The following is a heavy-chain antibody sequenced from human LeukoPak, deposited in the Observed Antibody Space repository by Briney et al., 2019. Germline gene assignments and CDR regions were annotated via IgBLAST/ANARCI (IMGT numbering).Heavy chain of an antibody. D-gene: IGHD3-3*01. CDR3: ARDSEYYDFWSGYYRSSDY. Sequence: GASVKVSCKASGYTFTIYGTSRVRQAPGQGLDWMGWMSAYNGNTNYAQKLPGRVTMTTDTSTSTAYMELRSLRSDDTAVYYCARDSEYYDFWSGYYRSSDYWGQGTLVTVSS. CDR2: MSAYNGNT. CDR1: GYTFTIYG. J-gene: IGHJ4*02. V-gene: IGHV1-18*01.